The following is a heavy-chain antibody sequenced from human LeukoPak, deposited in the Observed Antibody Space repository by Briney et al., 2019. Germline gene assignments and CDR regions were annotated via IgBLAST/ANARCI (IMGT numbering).Heavy chain of an antibody. CDR1: GYTFTIYG. CDR3: AREDRITTLCDY. Sequence: ASVTVSFKASGYTFTIYGISWVRQAPGQGVEWMGWISAYNGNTNYAQKLQGRVTMTTDTSTSTAYMELRSLRSDDTAVYYCAREDRITTLCDYWGQGTLVTVSS. J-gene: IGHJ4*02. CDR2: ISAYNGNT. D-gene: IGHD4-11*01. V-gene: IGHV1-18*01.